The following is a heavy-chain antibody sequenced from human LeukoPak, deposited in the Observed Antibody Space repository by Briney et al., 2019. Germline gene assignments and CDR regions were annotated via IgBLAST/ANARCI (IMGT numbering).Heavy chain of an antibody. D-gene: IGHD1-26*01. CDR2: ISAYNGNT. CDR3: ARDRQSGSYLGWFDP. Sequence: ASVKVSCKASGYTFTSYGISWVRQAPGQGLEWMGWISAYNGNTNYAQKLQGRVTMTTDTSTSTAYMELRSLRSDDTAVYYCARDRQSGSYLGWFDPWGQGTLVTVSS. CDR1: GYTFTSYG. J-gene: IGHJ5*02. V-gene: IGHV1-18*01.